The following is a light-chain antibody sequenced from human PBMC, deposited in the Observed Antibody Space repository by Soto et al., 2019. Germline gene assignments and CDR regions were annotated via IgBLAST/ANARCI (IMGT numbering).Light chain of an antibody. CDR1: QSVRRN. Sequence: EIVMTQSPATLSVSPGQIATLSCRASQSVRRNLAWYQKKHGQAPRLLIYGASTRATGIPARFSGSGYGTELTLTISSMQHEDFAVYYCQQYNNWPRTFGQGTKVDIK. CDR2: GAS. J-gene: IGKJ1*01. V-gene: IGKV3-15*01. CDR3: QQYNNWPRT.